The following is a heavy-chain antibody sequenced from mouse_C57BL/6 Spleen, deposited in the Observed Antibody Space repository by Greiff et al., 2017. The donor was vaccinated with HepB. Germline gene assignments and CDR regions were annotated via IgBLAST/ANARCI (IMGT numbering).Heavy chain of an antibody. CDR2: ISNGGGST. Sequence: EVNVVESGGGLVQPGGSLKLSCAASGFTFSDYYMYWVRQTPEKRLEWVAYISNGGGSTYYPDTVKGRFTISRDNAKNTLYLQMSRLKSEDTAMYYCARHGTTVGYFDVWGTGTTVTVSS. CDR3: ARHGTTVGYFDV. V-gene: IGHV5-12*01. CDR1: GFTFSDYY. J-gene: IGHJ1*03. D-gene: IGHD1-1*01.